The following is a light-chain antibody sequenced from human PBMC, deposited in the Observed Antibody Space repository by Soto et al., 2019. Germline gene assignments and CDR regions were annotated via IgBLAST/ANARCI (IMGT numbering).Light chain of an antibody. J-gene: IGLJ1*01. CDR3: QSYDSSLSAFYV. V-gene: IGLV2-14*02. Sequence: QSVLTQPASVSGSPGQSITISCTGTSSDVGSYNLVSWYQQHPGKAPKLMIYEVSKRPSGVSNRFSGSKSGTSASLAITGLQAEDEADYYCQSYDSSLSAFYVFGTGTKVTV. CDR1: SSDVGSYNL. CDR2: EVS.